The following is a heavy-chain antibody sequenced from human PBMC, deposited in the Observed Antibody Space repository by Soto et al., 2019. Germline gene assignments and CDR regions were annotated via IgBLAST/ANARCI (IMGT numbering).Heavy chain of an antibody. CDR3: ARQRAGYSSGWYDVLLEHFDY. J-gene: IGHJ4*02. CDR1: GGSFSGYY. V-gene: IGHV4-34*01. CDR2: INHSGST. D-gene: IGHD6-19*01. Sequence: PSETLSLTCAVYGGSFSGYYWSWIRQPPGKGLEWIGEINHSGSTNYNPSLKSRVTISVDTSKNQFSLKLSSVTAADAAVYYCARQRAGYSSGWYDVLLEHFDYWGQGTLVTVSS.